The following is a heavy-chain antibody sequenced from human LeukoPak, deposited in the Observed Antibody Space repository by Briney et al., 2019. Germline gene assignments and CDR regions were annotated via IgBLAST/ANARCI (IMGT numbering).Heavy chain of an antibody. CDR3: ARPSRGYSYGLDY. CDR2: IFYSGST. D-gene: IGHD5-18*01. CDR1: GGSINSSNYS. Sequence: SETLSLTCTVSGGSINSSNYSWGWIRQPPGKGLEWIGSIFYSGSTYYNPSLKSRVTISVDTSKNQFSLKLNSVAAADMAVYYCARPSRGYSYGLDYWGQGTLVTVSS. V-gene: IGHV4-39*01. J-gene: IGHJ4*02.